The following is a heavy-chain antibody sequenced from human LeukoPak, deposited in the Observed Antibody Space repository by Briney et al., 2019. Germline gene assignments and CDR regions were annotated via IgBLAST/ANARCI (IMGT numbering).Heavy chain of an antibody. CDR1: GFTVSSNY. V-gene: IGHV3-53*01. Sequence: GGSLRLSCAASGFTVSSNYMSWVRQAPGKGLEWVSVIYSDSSRYYADSVKGRFTISRDNSKNTLHLQMNSLRAEDTAVYYCAGMSSGWPHDTFDYWGQGTLVTVSS. D-gene: IGHD6-19*01. J-gene: IGHJ4*02. CDR2: IYSDSSR. CDR3: AGMSSGWPHDTFDY.